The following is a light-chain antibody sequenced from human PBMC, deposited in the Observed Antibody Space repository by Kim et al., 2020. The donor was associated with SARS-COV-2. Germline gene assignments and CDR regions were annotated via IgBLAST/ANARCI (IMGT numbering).Light chain of an antibody. CDR3: QSYDIGLSGAL. CDR1: DLTIGAGYD. V-gene: IGLV1-40*01. Sequence: RVSISCTGSDLTIGAGYDVHWFKQFPGTAPKLVILGNSNRPSGVPDRFSGSKSGTSASLAITGLQPEDEADYYCQSYDIGLSGALFGGGTQLTVL. J-gene: IGLJ3*02. CDR2: GNS.